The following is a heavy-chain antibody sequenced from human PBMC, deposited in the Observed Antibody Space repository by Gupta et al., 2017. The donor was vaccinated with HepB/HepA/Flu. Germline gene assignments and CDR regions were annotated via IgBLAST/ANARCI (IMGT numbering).Heavy chain of an antibody. CDR2: IYSDGRT. V-gene: IGHV3-53*01. J-gene: IGHJ4*02. CDR1: GFTVSSNY. CDR3: ARAPHPFDY. Sequence: EVQLVESGGGLIQPGGSLRLSCAASGFTVSSNYFTWVRQAPGKGLEWVSAIYSDGRTDDADSVKGRFTISRDNSKNTLYLQMNSLRAEDTAVYFCARAPHPFDYWGQGTLVTVSS.